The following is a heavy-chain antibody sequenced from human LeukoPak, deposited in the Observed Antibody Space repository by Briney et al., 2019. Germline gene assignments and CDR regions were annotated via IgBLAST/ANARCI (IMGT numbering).Heavy chain of an antibody. J-gene: IGHJ5*02. V-gene: IGHV4-39*01. D-gene: IGHD2-8*01. CDR3: ARHVHVVLTRGWFDP. CDR2: IYYSGST. CDR1: GGSISSSSYY. Sequence: SETLSLTCTVSGGSISSSSYYWGWIRQPPGKGLEWIGSIYYSGSTYYNPSLKSRVTISVDTSKNQFSLKLSSVTAADTAVYYCARHVHVVLTRGWFDPWGQGTLVTVSS.